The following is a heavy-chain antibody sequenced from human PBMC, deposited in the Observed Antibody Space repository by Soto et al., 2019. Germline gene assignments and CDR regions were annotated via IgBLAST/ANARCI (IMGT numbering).Heavy chain of an antibody. Sequence: QVQLVQSGAEVKKPGASVKVSCKASGYTFTSYGISWVRQAPGQGLEWMGWISAYNGNTNYAPKLQGRVTMTTDTSTSTAYMELRSLRSDDTAVYYCARDRRVRGSDLLAGYWGQGTLVTVSS. D-gene: IGHD3-10*01. CDR2: ISAYNGNT. CDR3: ARDRRVRGSDLLAGY. J-gene: IGHJ4*02. V-gene: IGHV1-18*01. CDR1: GYTFTSYG.